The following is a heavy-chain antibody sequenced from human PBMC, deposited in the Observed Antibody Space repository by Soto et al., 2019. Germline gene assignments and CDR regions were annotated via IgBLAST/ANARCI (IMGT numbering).Heavy chain of an antibody. CDR2: IYWDDDK. J-gene: IGHJ4*02. Sequence: QITLKESGPPLVKPTQTLTLTCTFSGFSLNNGGVGVGWIRQSPGKALEWLALIYWDDDKRYNPSLESRLTITKDTSKNQVILTMTKMDPVDTGTYYCAHRESDREAYWGQGTLVTVSS. D-gene: IGHD1-26*01. CDR3: AHRESDREAY. CDR1: GFSLNNGGVG. V-gene: IGHV2-5*02.